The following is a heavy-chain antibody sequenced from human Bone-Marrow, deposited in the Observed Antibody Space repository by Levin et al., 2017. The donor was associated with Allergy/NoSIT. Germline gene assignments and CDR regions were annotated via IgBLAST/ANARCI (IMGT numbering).Heavy chain of an antibody. V-gene: IGHV1-46*03. CDR1: GYTFTTYY. J-gene: IGHJ5*02. D-gene: IGHD6-13*01. Sequence: ASVKVSCKASGYTFTTYYMHWVRQAPGQGLEWMGIINPSGGSTKYAQQFQGRVTLTSDTSTSTVHMELSRLTSEDTAIYYCASRNGSAAADEFDPWGQGTLVTVSS. CDR2: INPSGGST. CDR3: ASRNGSAAADEFDP.